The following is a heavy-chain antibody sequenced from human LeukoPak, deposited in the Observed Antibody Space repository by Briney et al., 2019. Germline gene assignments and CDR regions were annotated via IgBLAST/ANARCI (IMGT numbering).Heavy chain of an antibody. Sequence: GGSLRLSCAASGFTFSSYGMHWVRQAPGKGLERVAFTRYDGSNEYYADSVKGRFTISRDNVKNSLYLQMNSLRTEDMALYYCAKARTGTDDAFDIWGQGTMVTVSS. V-gene: IGHV3-30*02. D-gene: IGHD1-1*01. CDR3: AKARTGTDDAFDI. CDR2: TRYDGSNE. J-gene: IGHJ3*02. CDR1: GFTFSSYG.